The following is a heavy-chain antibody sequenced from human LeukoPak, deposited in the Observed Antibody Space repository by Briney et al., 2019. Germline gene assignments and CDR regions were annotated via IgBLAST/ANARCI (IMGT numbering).Heavy chain of an antibody. D-gene: IGHD6-13*01. J-gene: IGHJ4*02. CDR2: IYYSGSA. V-gene: IGHV4-59*01. Sequence: SETLSLTCTVSGGSLSSYYWSCIRQPPGKGLERIGYIYYSGSAKYNPSLKSRVTISVDTSKNQFSLKLSSVTAGDTAVYYCARAPGIAAAGTHFDFWGQGTLVTVSS. CDR1: GGSLSSYY. CDR3: ARAPGIAAAGTHFDF.